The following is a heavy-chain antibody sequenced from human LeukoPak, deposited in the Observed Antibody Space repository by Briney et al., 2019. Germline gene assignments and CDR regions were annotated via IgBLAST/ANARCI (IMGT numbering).Heavy chain of an antibody. CDR2: ISSSSSTI. CDR1: GFTFSDYY. V-gene: IGHV3-11*04. D-gene: IGHD2-2*02. CDR3: ARGGYCSSTSCYTDRRDWFDP. Sequence: GGSLRLSCAASGFTFSDYYMSWIRQAPGKGLEWVSYISSSSSTIYYADSVKGRFTISRDNAKNSLYLQMNSLRAEDTAVYYCARGGYCSSTSCYTDRRDWFDPWGQGTLVTVSS. J-gene: IGHJ5*02.